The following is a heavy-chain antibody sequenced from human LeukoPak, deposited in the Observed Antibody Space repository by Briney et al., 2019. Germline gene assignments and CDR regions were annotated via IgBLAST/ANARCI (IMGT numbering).Heavy chain of an antibody. CDR3: ASLLLTTSY. CDR1: GFAFDDYG. V-gene: IGHV3-20*04. Sequence: GGSLRLSCVASGFAFDDYGMNWVGQAPGKGVEWVSGINWNGGSTAYADSVKGRFTISRDNAKNSLYLQMNSLGAEDTALYFCASLLLTTSYWGQGTLVTVSS. J-gene: IGHJ4*02. D-gene: IGHD2/OR15-2a*01. CDR2: INWNGGST.